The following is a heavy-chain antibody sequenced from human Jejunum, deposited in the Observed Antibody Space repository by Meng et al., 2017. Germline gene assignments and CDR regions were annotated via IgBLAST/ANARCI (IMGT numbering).Heavy chain of an antibody. D-gene: IGHD3-22*01. CDR2: IYHSGTT. V-gene: IGHV4-4*02. CDR1: GGSISNW. CDR3: ARVQGDFYDNDAYYSYFAY. Sequence: GQLAGSGPGLGKPSGTLSLTCTVSGGSISNWWSWVRQPPGKGLEWIGDIYHSGTTNYNPSLQSRVTISVDKSENQFSLKLRSVTAADTAVYYCARVQGDFYDNDAYYSYFAYWGPGALVTVFS. J-gene: IGHJ4*02.